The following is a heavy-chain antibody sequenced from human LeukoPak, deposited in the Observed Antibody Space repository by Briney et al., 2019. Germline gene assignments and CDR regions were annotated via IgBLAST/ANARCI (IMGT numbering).Heavy chain of an antibody. CDR3: ARSGSINQFDY. D-gene: IGHD1-26*01. V-gene: IGHV1-8*03. J-gene: IGHJ4*02. Sequence: ASVKVSCKASGYTFTTYSMNWVRQATGQGLEWMGWMNPNSGNTGYAQKFQGRVTITRNTSISTAYMELSSLRSEDTAVYYCARSGSINQFDYWGQGTLVTVSS. CDR2: MNPNSGNT. CDR1: GYTFTTYS.